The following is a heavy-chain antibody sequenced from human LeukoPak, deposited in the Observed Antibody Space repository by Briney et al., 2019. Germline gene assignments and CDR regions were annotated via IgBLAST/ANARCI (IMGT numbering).Heavy chain of an antibody. CDR1: GGSVSSGDYY. CDR2: IYYSGNT. Sequence: SETLSLTCTVSGGSVSSGDYYWSWIRQPPGKGLEWIGYIYYSGNTNYNPSLKSRVTISVDTSKNQFSLKLSSVTAADTAVYYCARGTSYYYYGMDVWGQGTTVTVSS. J-gene: IGHJ6*02. V-gene: IGHV4-61*08. CDR3: ARGTSYYYYGMDV. D-gene: IGHD2-2*01.